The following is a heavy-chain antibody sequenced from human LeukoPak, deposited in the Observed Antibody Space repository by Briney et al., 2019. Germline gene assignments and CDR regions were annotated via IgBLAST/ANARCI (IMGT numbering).Heavy chain of an antibody. CDR1: GFTFSSYS. Sequence: GGSLRLSCAASGFTFSSYSMNWVRQAPGKGLEWVAVISYDGSDKYYADSVRGRFTISRDNSKNTLYLQMNSLRVEDTAVYYCAKDLRGPTIDSWGQGTLVTVSS. CDR2: ISYDGSDK. CDR3: AKDLRGPTIDS. J-gene: IGHJ4*02. D-gene: IGHD2-2*01. V-gene: IGHV3-30*18.